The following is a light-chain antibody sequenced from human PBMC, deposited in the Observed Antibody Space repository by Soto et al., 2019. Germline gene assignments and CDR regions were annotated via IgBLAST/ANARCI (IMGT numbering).Light chain of an antibody. V-gene: IGLV2-14*03. CDR2: DVS. CDR1: SSDVGGYNY. J-gene: IGLJ2*01. Sequence: QSALTQPASVSGSPGQSITISCTGTSSDVGGYNYVSWYQQHPGKAPKLMIYDVSNRPSGVSNRFSGSKSGNTASLTISGLQAEDEADYYCSSYTISSTLVFGGGTKVTV. CDR3: SSYTISSTLV.